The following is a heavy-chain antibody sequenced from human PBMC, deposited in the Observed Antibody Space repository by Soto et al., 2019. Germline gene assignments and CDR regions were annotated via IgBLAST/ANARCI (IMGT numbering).Heavy chain of an antibody. CDR3: ARGAVVAGKGDAFDI. J-gene: IGHJ3*02. CDR1: GFNSSSYS. D-gene: IGHD6-19*01. V-gene: IGHV3-48*01. Sequence: EVQLVESGGGLVKPGGSLRLSCAASGFNSSSYSMNWVRQAPGKGLEWVSYIRSGSGITYYADSVRGRFTFSKDNAKNSVYLQMNSLRAEDTAVYYCARGAVVAGKGDAFDIWGQGTRVTVSS. CDR2: IRSGSGIT.